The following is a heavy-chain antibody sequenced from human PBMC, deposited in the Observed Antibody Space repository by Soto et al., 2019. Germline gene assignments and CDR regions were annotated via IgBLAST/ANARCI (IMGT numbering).Heavy chain of an antibody. V-gene: IGHV4-59*12. CDR1: GGSISSYY. Sequence: SETLSLTCTVSGGSISSYYWSWIRQPPGKGLEWIGYIYYSGSTNYNPSLKSRVTISVDTSKNQFSLKLSAVTAADTAVYYCATMGTPAAGLYYFDFWGQGTLVTVSS. J-gene: IGHJ4*02. CDR3: ATMGTPAAGLYYFDF. D-gene: IGHD2-15*01. CDR2: IYYSGST.